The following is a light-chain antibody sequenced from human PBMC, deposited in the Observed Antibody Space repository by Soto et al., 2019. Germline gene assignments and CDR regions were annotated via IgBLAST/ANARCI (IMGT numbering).Light chain of an antibody. J-gene: IGKJ5*01. CDR3: QLYGISPH. CDR2: GAS. Sequence: EIVLTQSPGTLSLSPGERATLSCRASQSVSSGYLAWYQQKPGQAPRLLIYGASNRATGIPDRFSGSASGTDFTLTINRLEPEDFAVYYCQLYGISPHFGQGTRLEIK. CDR1: QSVSSGY. V-gene: IGKV3-20*01.